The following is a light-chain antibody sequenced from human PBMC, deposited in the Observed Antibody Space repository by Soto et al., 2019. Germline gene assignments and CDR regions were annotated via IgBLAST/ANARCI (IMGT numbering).Light chain of an antibody. V-gene: IGKV3-15*01. Sequence: EILMTHSPATLSVSPGERATLSCSASKSLSSNLAWYQQKPGQAPRLDIYAASTRATAIPARFSGSESGTEFTITNSSLQSEDFAFFYCQQYDNLPITFGQGTRQEIQ. CDR1: KSLSSN. J-gene: IGKJ5*01. CDR2: AAS. CDR3: QQYDNLPIT.